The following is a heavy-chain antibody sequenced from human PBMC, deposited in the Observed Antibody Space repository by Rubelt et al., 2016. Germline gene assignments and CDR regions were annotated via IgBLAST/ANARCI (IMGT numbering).Heavy chain of an antibody. Sequence: DCLKGRVTISRDNAKKSLYLHMNSLRAEDTAMYYCAKIGKLALFGELSAWGQGTLVTVSS. D-gene: IGHD3-10*02. CDR3: AKIGKLALFGELSA. V-gene: IGHV3-11*03. J-gene: IGHJ5*02.